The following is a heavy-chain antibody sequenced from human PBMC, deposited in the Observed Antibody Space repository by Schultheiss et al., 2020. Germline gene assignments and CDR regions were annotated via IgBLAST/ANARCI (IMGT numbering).Heavy chain of an antibody. CDR2: ISWNSGSR. D-gene: IGHD6-6*01. Sequence: GGSLRLSCAASGFTFSDYYMSWIRQAPGKGLEWVSGISWNSGSRDYVDSVKGRFTISRDNAKNSLYLQMNSLRAEDTAVYYCARVPESIAGEVGFDYWGQGTL. CDR1: GFTFSDYY. V-gene: IGHV3-11*06. CDR3: ARVPESIAGEVGFDY. J-gene: IGHJ4*02.